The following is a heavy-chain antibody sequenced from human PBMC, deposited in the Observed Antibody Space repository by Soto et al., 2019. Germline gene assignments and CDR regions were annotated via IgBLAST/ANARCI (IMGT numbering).Heavy chain of an antibody. CDR3: ARAAERWLHLESGYYFDY. CDR1: GGSFSGYY. V-gene: IGHV4-34*01. D-gene: IGHD3-3*01. CDR2: INHSGST. J-gene: IGHJ4*02. Sequence: QVQLQQWGAGLLKPSETLSLTCAVYGGSFSGYYWSWIRQPPGKGLEWIGEINHSGSTNYNPSLKSRVTISVDTSKNQFSRKLSSVTAADTAVYYCARAAERWLHLESGYYFDYWGQGTLVTVSS.